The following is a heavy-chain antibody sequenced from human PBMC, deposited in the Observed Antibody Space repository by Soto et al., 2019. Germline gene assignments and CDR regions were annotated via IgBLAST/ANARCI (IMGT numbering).Heavy chain of an antibody. CDR3: AILVKTFGVAVDV. J-gene: IGHJ6*04. CDR2: MNPNSGNT. D-gene: IGHD3-3*01. V-gene: IGHV1-8*01. Sequence: GASLKVSCKASGYTFTSYDINWVRRATGQGLEWMGWMNPNSGNTGYAQKFQGRVTMTRNTSISTAYMELSSLRSEDTAVYYCAILVKTFGVAVDVWGKGTTVTVSS. CDR1: GYTFTSYD.